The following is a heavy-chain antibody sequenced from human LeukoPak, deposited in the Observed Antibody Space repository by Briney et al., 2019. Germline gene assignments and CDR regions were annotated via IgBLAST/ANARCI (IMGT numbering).Heavy chain of an antibody. D-gene: IGHD3-10*01. Sequence: GGSLRPSCAASGFTFSSYAMHWVRQAPGKGLEYVSAISSNGGSTYYANSVKGRFTISRDNSKNTLYLQMGSLRAEDMAVYYCARVGQEAYGPSAYYYMDVWGKGTTVTVSS. CDR1: GFTFSSYA. CDR2: ISSNGGST. V-gene: IGHV3-64*01. CDR3: ARVGQEAYGPSAYYYMDV. J-gene: IGHJ6*03.